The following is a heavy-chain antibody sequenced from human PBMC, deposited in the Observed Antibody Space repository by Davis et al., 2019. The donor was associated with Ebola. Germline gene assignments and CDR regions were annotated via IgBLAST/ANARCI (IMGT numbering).Heavy chain of an antibody. J-gene: IGHJ4*02. V-gene: IGHV1-69*13. CDR3: AKDYGNPKFGRLCEFDY. Sequence: SVKVSCKASGGTFSSYAISWVRQAPGQGLEWMGGIIPIFGTANYAQKFQGRVTITADESTSTAYMELSSLRSEDTAVYYCAKDYGNPKFGRLCEFDYWGQGTLVTVSS. CDR1: GGTFSSYA. D-gene: IGHD3-16*01. CDR2: IIPIFGTA.